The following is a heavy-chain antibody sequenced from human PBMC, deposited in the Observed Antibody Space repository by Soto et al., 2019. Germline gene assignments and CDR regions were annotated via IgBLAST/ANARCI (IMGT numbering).Heavy chain of an antibody. CDR2: INHSGST. D-gene: IGHD4-17*01. Sequence: SETRSLTCAVYGGSFSGYYWSWIRQPPGKGLEWIGEINHSGSTNYNPSLKSRVTISVDTSKNQFSLKLSSVTAADTAVYYCARTRNRKFNYWGQGTLVTVSS. CDR1: GGSFSGYY. CDR3: ARTRNRKFNY. J-gene: IGHJ4*02. V-gene: IGHV4-34*01.